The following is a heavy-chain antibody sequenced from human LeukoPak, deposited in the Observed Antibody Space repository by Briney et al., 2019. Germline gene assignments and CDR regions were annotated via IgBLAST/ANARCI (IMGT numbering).Heavy chain of an antibody. CDR3: ASIGVNYYSWFDS. J-gene: IGHJ5*01. CDR2: IYYSGST. V-gene: IGHV4-59*08. Sequence: SETLSLTCTVSGGSISSYYWSWIRQPPGKGLEWIGDIYYSGSTNYNPSLKNRVTISVDTSKNQFSLMLSAGTAADAVVDYYASIGVNYYSWFDSWGQGTQVTVSS. CDR1: GGSISSYY. D-gene: IGHD3-10*01.